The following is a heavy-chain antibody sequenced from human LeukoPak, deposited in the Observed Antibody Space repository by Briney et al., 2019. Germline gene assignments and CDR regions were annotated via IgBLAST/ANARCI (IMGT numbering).Heavy chain of an antibody. D-gene: IGHD6-19*01. Sequence: SETLSLTCTVSGGSISSSSYYWGWIRQPPGKGLEWIGSIYHSGSTYYNPSLKSRVTISVDTSKNQFSLKLSSVTAADTAVYYCARGTDAVAGTEGEFDYWGQGTLVTVSS. V-gene: IGHV4-39*07. CDR3: ARGTDAVAGTEGEFDY. CDR1: GGSISSSSYY. J-gene: IGHJ4*02. CDR2: IYHSGST.